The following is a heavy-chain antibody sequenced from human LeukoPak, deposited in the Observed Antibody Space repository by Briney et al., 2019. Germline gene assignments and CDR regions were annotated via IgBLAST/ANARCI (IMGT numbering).Heavy chain of an antibody. CDR3: SREEQWLVRVFDG. Sequence: GSSVKVSCKASGYTFTGYYLHWVRQAPGQGLEWMGWINPNSGGTNYAQKFQGRVTMTRDTSISTAYLELSRLRSEDPAGYYFSREEQWLVRVFDGWGQGTLVSVS. CDR1: GYTFTGYY. CDR2: INPNSGGT. D-gene: IGHD6-19*01. V-gene: IGHV1-2*02. J-gene: IGHJ5*02.